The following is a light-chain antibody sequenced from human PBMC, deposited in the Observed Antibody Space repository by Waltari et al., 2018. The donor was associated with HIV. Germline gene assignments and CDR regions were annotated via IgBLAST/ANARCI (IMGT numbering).Light chain of an antibody. CDR2: EVT. Sequence: QSALTQPPPASGSLGQSVTISCTGSSSDIGAYDFVPWFQQHPHSAPKLLLYEVTRRPSTVSARFSGSRSGNTAFLTVAGLQPDDEATYFCSSYGDSLRVLFGGGTNVTVL. V-gene: IGLV2-8*01. CDR1: SSDIGAYDF. CDR3: SSYGDSLRVL. J-gene: IGLJ3*02.